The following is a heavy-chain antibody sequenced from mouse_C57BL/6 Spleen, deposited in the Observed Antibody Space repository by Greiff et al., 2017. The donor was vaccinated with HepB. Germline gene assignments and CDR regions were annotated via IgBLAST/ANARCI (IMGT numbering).Heavy chain of an antibody. Sequence: EVQLQQSGGDLVKPGGSLKLSCAASGFTFSSYGMSWVRQTPDKRLEWVATISSGGSYTYYPDSVKGRFTISRDNAKNTLYLQMSSLKSEDTAMYYCARREVYAMDYWGQGTSVTVSS. CDR2: ISSGGSYT. V-gene: IGHV5-6*01. CDR3: ARREVYAMDY. J-gene: IGHJ4*01. CDR1: GFTFSSYG.